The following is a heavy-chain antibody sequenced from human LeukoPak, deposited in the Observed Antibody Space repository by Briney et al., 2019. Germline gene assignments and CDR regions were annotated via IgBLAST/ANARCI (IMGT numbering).Heavy chain of an antibody. D-gene: IGHD1-1*01. V-gene: IGHV3-64D*09. CDR3: VKRTGLYFDY. Sequence: PGGSLRLSWSAAGFTFTSSAIHWVRQAPGKGLEYVSGISSNGGSTYNADSVKGRFTISRDNSKNTVYLQMSSLRPEDTALYYCVKRTGLYFDYWGQGTLVTVSS. CDR1: GFTFTSSA. J-gene: IGHJ4*02. CDR2: ISSNGGST.